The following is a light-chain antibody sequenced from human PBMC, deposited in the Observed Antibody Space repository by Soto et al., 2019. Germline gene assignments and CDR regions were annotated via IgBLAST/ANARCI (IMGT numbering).Light chain of an antibody. V-gene: IGKV1-5*03. CDR2: MAS. J-gene: IGKJ3*01. Sequence: DIQMTQSPSTLSASVGDRVTITCRASQSISTWLAWYQQKPGKAPNLLIYMASRLEGGVPSRFSGSGSGTEFTLTISSLQPDDFATYYCQHYNSYSFTFGPGTKVDIK. CDR1: QSISTW. CDR3: QHYNSYSFT.